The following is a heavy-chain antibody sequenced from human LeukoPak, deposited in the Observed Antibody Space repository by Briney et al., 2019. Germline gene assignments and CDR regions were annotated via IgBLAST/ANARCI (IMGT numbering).Heavy chain of an antibody. CDR1: GGSINSGDYY. CDR3: ARHDYVWGSYRPLFDY. J-gene: IGHJ4*02. V-gene: IGHV4-39*01. CDR2: IYYSGST. D-gene: IGHD3-16*02. Sequence: SETLSLTCTVSGGSINSGDYYWSWIRQLPGKGLEWIGYIYYSGSTYYNPSLKSRVTISVDTSKNQFSLKLSSVTAADTAVYYCARHDYVWGSYRPLFDYWGQGTLVTVSS.